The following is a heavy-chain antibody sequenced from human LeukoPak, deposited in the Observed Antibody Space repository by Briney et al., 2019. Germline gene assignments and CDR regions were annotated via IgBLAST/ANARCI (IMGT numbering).Heavy chain of an antibody. CDR1: GFTFSSYG. CDR2: IRYDGSNK. D-gene: IGHD3-3*01. Sequence: GGSLRLSCAASGFTFSSYGMHWVRQAPGKGLEWVAFIRYDGSNKYYADSVKGRFTISRDNSKNTLYLQMNSLRAEDTAVYYCARAHNDFWSGHYMDVWGKGTTVTVSS. CDR3: ARAHNDFWSGHYMDV. V-gene: IGHV3-30*02. J-gene: IGHJ6*03.